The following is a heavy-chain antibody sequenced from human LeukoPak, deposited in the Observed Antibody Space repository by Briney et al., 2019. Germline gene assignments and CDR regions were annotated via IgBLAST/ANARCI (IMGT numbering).Heavy chain of an antibody. CDR1: GFTFSSYA. CDR2: IGSNGGST. J-gene: IGHJ3*02. V-gene: IGHV3-64D*06. Sequence: GGSLRLSCSASGFTFSSYAMHWVRQAPGKGLEYVSAIGSNGGSTYYADSVKGRFTISRDNSKNTLYLQMSSLRAEDTAVYYCVKDPRTPGDAFGIWGQGTMVTVSS. CDR3: VKDPRTPGDAFGI.